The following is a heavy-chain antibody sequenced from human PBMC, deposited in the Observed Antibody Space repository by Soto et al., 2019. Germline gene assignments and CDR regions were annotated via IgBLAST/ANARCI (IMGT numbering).Heavy chain of an antibody. V-gene: IGHV3-74*01. CDR1: GFTFSNDW. CDR2: INMDGSST. CDR3: ARGPRGVYGKDD. J-gene: IGHJ4*02. D-gene: IGHD2-8*02. Sequence: PGGSLRLSCAASGFTFSNDWMHWVRQAAGKGLVWVSRINMDGSSTNYADSVKGRFTISRDNAKNTLYLQMNSLRVDDTAIYFCARGPRGVYGKDDWGQGALVTVSS.